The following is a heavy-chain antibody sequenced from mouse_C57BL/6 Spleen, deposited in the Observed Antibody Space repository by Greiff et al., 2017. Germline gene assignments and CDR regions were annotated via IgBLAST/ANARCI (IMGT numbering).Heavy chain of an antibody. V-gene: IGHV1-55*01. CDR2: IYPGSGST. CDR1: GYTFTSYW. Sequence: VQLQQPGAELVKPGASVKMSCKASGYTFTSYWITWVKQRPGQGLEWIGDIYPGSGSTNYNEKFKSKATLTVDTSSSTAYMQLSSLTSEDSAVYYCARSYYYGSEAWFAYWGQGTLVTVSA. CDR3: ARSYYYGSEAWFAY. J-gene: IGHJ3*01. D-gene: IGHD1-1*01.